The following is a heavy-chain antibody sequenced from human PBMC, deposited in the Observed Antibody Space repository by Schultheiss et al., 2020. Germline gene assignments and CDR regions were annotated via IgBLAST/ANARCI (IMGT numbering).Heavy chain of an antibody. J-gene: IGHJ4*02. CDR1: GGSISSGGYY. Sequence: SETLSLTCTVSGGSISSGGYYWSWIRQPPGKGLEWIAYIYDSGRTKYNPSLKSRVTISVDTSKNQFSLKLSSVTAADTAVYYCARGAGGQLGYWGQGTLVTVAS. CDR2: IYDSGRT. D-gene: IGHD6-13*01. V-gene: IGHV4-61*08. CDR3: ARGAGGQLGY.